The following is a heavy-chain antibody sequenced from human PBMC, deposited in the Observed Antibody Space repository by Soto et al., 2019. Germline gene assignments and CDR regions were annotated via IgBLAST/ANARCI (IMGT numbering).Heavy chain of an antibody. CDR2: ISDSGGST. Sequence: EVQLLESGGGLVQPGGSLRLSCAASGSTFSIYVMSWVRQAPGKGLEGVSTISDSGGSTYFADSVKGRFTISRDNSKNTLFLQMNSLRAEDTAVYYGAKTQAQQLLGGFDYWGQGTLVTVSS. J-gene: IGHJ4*02. CDR3: AKTQAQQLLGGFDY. CDR1: GSTFSIYV. V-gene: IGHV3-23*01. D-gene: IGHD6-13*01.